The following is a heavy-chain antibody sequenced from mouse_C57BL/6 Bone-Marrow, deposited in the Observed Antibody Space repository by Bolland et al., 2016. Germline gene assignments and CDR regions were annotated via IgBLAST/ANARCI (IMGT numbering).Heavy chain of an antibody. CDR2: NSGST. CDR3: ASLYGSNWYFDV. D-gene: IGHD1-1*01. V-gene: IGHV1-64*01. J-gene: IGHJ1*01. Sequence: NSGSTNYNEKFKSKATLTVDKSSSTAYMQLSSLTSEDSAVYYCASLYGSNWYFDVWGQGT.